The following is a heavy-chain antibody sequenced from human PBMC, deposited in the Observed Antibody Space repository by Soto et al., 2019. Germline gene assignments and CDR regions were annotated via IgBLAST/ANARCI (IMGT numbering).Heavy chain of an antibody. CDR3: ARDPDFYYDFWSGYFPNYYYYGMDV. CDR1: GFTFSSYG. Sequence: GGSLRLSCAASGFTFSSYGMHWVRQAPGKGLEWVAVIWYDGSNKYYADSVKGRFTISRDNSKNTLYLQMNSLRAEDTAVYYCARDPDFYYDFWSGYFPNYYYYGMDVWGQGTTVTVSS. V-gene: IGHV3-33*01. D-gene: IGHD3-3*01. J-gene: IGHJ6*02. CDR2: IWYDGSNK.